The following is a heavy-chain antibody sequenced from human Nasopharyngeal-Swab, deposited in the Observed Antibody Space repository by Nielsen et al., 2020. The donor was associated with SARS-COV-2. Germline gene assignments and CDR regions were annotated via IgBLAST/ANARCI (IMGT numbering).Heavy chain of an antibody. D-gene: IGHD3-22*01. CDR3: ASNPPSGYDSSGYYRYGMDV. J-gene: IGHJ6*02. CDR1: GFTFSSYA. Sequence: GESLKISCAASGFTFSSYAMSWVRQAPGKGLEWVSAISGSGGSTYYADPVKGRFTISRDNSKTTLYLQMNSLRAEDTAVYYCASNPPSGYDSSGYYRYGMDVWGQGTTVTVSS. V-gene: IGHV3-23*01. CDR2: ISGSGGST.